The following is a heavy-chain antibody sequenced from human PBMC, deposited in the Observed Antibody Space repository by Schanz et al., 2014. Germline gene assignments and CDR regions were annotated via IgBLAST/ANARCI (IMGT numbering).Heavy chain of an antibody. CDR2: ISGSSRTI. D-gene: IGHD1-26*01. V-gene: IGHV3-48*01. CDR3: ARGGGGSHCRLDY. CDR1: GFGFSSYS. Sequence: EVQLVESGGGLIQPGGSLRLSCAASGFGFSSYSMNWVRQAPGKGLEWVSYISGSSRTIYYADSMKGRFTVSRDNAENALYLQMSSLRAEDAGLYFCARGGGGSHCRLDYWGQGTLVDVSS. J-gene: IGHJ4*02.